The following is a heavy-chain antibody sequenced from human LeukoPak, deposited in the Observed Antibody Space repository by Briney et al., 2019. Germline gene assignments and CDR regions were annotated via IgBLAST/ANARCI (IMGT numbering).Heavy chain of an antibody. D-gene: IGHD2-21*02. CDR3: ARGWGGLTALNFDY. Sequence: GASVKVSCKASGGAFSSYAFSWVRQAPGQGLEWMGGTIPIFGTPYYAEKFQGRVTITADESTSTAYMELSSLRSEDTAVYYCARGWGGLTALNFDYWGQGTLVTVSS. CDR1: GGAFSSYA. J-gene: IGHJ4*02. V-gene: IGHV1-69*01. CDR2: TIPIFGTP.